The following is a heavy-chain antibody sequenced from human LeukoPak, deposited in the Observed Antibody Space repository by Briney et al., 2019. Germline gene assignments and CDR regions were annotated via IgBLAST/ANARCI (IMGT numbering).Heavy chain of an antibody. Sequence: SVKVSCKASGGTSSNYAISWVRQAPGQGLEWMGGIIPISGTANYAQKLQDRVTITADASTSTAYMELSSLRSEDTAVYYCATYCSSTSCYIWGYYFDYWGQGTLVTVSS. CDR3: ATYCSSTSCYIWGYYFDY. CDR1: GGTSSNYA. V-gene: IGHV1-69*01. D-gene: IGHD2-2*01. CDR2: IIPISGTA. J-gene: IGHJ4*02.